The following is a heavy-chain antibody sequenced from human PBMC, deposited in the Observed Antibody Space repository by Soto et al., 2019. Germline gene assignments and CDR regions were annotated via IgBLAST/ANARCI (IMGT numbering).Heavy chain of an antibody. CDR2: IIPTFGPA. V-gene: IGHV1-69*01. Sequence: QVQLVQSGAEVKKPGSSVKVSCKASGVTFSNSAINWVRQAPGQGLEWMGGIIPTFGPATYAQKFQGRVTITADESTSTVYMAVNSVRSEDTAVYYCARRIDFSTFDHWGPGTLVTVSS. D-gene: IGHD3-9*01. CDR3: ARRIDFSTFDH. CDR1: GVTFSNSA. J-gene: IGHJ4*02.